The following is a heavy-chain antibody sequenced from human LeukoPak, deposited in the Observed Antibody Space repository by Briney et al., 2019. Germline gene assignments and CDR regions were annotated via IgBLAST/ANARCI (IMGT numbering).Heavy chain of an antibody. CDR3: ARGSSSWPHDAFDI. D-gene: IGHD6-13*01. CDR1: GFTFSSYP. CDR2: ISYDGNNK. V-gene: IGHV3-30-3*01. Sequence: GGSLRLSCAASGFTFSSYPMRWVRQAPGKGLEWVAVISYDGNNKYYADSVKGRFTISRDNSKNTLYLQMNSLRAEDTAVYYCARGSSSWPHDAFDIWGQGTMVTVSS. J-gene: IGHJ3*02.